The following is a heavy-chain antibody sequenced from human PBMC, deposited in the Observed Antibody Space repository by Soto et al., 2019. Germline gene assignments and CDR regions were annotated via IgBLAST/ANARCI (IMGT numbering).Heavy chain of an antibody. CDR2: IYHSGST. V-gene: IGHV4-4*02. J-gene: IGHJ4*02. CDR1: GGSISSSDW. Sequence: SETLSLTCAVSGGSISSSDWWRWVRQPPGKGLEWIGEIYHSGSTNYNPSLKRRVTISVDTSKNQFSLKLTSVTAADTAVYYCARDKITGLFDYWGQGTLVTVSS. CDR3: ARDKITGLFDY. D-gene: IGHD2-8*02.